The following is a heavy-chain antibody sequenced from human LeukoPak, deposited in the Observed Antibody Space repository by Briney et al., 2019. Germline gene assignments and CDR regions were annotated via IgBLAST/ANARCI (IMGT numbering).Heavy chain of an antibody. CDR3: ARDLETAMVTGHAFDI. Sequence: GGSLRLSCAVSGFTFSGFWMSWSRQAPGKGLEWVASINSDGSEGYYADVVKGRFTISRDNAKNSLYLQINSLRAEDTAVYYCARDLETAMVTGHAFDIWGQGTMVTVSS. V-gene: IGHV3-7*03. J-gene: IGHJ3*02. D-gene: IGHD5-18*01. CDR2: INSDGSEG. CDR1: GFTFSGFW.